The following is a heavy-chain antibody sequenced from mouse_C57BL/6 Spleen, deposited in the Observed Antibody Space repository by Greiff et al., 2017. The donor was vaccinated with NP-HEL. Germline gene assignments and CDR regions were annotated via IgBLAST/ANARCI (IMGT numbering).Heavy chain of an antibody. CDR2: ISDGGSYT. CDR1: GFTFSSYA. CDR3: ARDYYSKFFDY. V-gene: IGHV5-4*01. D-gene: IGHD2-5*01. J-gene: IGHJ2*01. Sequence: EVKVVESGGGLVKPGGSLKLSCAASGFTFSSYAMSWVRQTPEKRLEWVATISDGGSYTYYPDNVKGRFTISRDNAKNNLYLQMSHLKSEDTAMYYCARDYYSKFFDYWGQGTTLTVSS.